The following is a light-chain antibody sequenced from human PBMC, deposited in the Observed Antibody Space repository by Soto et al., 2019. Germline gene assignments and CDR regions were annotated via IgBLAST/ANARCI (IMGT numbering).Light chain of an antibody. CDR2: ADS. J-gene: IGLJ3*02. V-gene: IGLV1-40*01. CDR3: ATWDDTPSGPSWV. Sequence: QSVLTQPPSVSGAPGQRVTISCTGSTSNIGAGYDVHWYQQKDPRAAPKLLIYADSNRPSGAPDRFSASKSGTSASLAITGLQAEDEADYYCATWDDTPSGPSWVFGGGTKLTVL. CDR1: TSNIGAGYD.